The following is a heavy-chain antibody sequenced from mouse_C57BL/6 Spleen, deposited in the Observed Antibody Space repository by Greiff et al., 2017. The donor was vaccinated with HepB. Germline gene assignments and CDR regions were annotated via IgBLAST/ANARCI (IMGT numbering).Heavy chain of an antibody. CDR2: IWAGGST. CDR1: GFSLTSYG. CDR3: ARLEDI. J-gene: IGHJ2*01. Sequence: VMLVESGPGLVAPSQRLSITCTVSGFSLTSYGVHWVRQPPGKGLEWLGVIWAGGSTNYTSALMSRLSISKDNSKSQVFLKMNSLQTDVTAMYYCARLEDIWVQGTTLTVAS. D-gene: IGHD1-3*01. V-gene: IGHV2-9*02.